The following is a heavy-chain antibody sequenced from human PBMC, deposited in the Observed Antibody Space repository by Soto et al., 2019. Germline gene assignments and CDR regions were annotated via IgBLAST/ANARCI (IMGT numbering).Heavy chain of an antibody. CDR2: VLYTGST. D-gene: IGHD4-17*01. Sequence: QLQLQESGPGLVAPSETLSLTCSVSGGSISTSNYFWAWLRQPPGKGLEWIGTVLYTGSTYYNPSLKSRVTLSVDRSKNQCSLRLNSVTAADTAVYYCARPDYGDFWVYFDSWGRGTLVTVSS. CDR1: GGSISTSNYF. J-gene: IGHJ4*02. V-gene: IGHV4-39*01. CDR3: ARPDYGDFWVYFDS.